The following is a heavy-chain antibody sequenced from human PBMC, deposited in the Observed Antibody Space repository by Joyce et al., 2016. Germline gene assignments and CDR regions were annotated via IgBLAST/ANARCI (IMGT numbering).Heavy chain of an antibody. CDR3: AKADGYYDSSFDY. D-gene: IGHD3-22*01. CDR1: GFTFRSYA. Sequence: EVQLLESGGGLVQPGGSLRLSCAASGFTFRSYAMGWVRQAPGKGLEWVSAISGSGGSTYYADSVKGRFTISRDNSKNTLYLQMNSLRAEDTAVYYCAKADGYYDSSFDYWGQGTLVTVSS. J-gene: IGHJ4*02. V-gene: IGHV3-23*01. CDR2: ISGSGGST.